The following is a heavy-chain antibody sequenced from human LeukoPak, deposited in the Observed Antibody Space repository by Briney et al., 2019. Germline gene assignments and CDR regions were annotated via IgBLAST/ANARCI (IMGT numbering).Heavy chain of an antibody. CDR2: IYNGGNT. V-gene: IGHV3-53*01. CDR1: GFSVSSNY. J-gene: IGHJ4*02. Sequence: GGSLRLSCAASGFSVSSNYINWVGQAPGKGLEWVSVIYNGGNTNYAGSVKGRFTISRDNAKNSLYLQMNGLRVEDTAVYYCARRSGGSLDYWGQGTLVTVSS. D-gene: IGHD1-26*01. CDR3: ARRSGGSLDY.